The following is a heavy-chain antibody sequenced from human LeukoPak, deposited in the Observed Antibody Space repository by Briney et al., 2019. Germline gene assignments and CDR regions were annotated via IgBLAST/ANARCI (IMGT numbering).Heavy chain of an antibody. D-gene: IGHD3-3*01. J-gene: IGHJ3*02. CDR2: INHSGST. V-gene: IGHV4-34*01. CDR1: GGSFSGYY. CDR3: ARPLYYDFWSGYYYAFDI. Sequence: PSETLSLTCAVYGGSFSGYYWSWIRQPPGKGLEWIGEINHSGSTNYNPSLKSRVTISVDTSKNQFSLKLSSVTAADTAVYYCARPLYYDFWSGYYYAFDIWGQGTMVTVSS.